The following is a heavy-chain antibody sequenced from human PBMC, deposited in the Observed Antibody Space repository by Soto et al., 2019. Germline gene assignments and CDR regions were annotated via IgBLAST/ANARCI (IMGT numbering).Heavy chain of an antibody. J-gene: IGHJ6*02. CDR1: GYSFTNFW. V-gene: IGHV5-51*01. CDR3: ARRHTMDV. Sequence: GESLKISCKASGYSFTNFWIAWVRQMPGKGLEWMGSIYPRDSDIRYSPSFKGQVTISVDKSTTAYVQWSSLKASDTAIYYCARRHTMDVWGQGTAVTVSS. CDR2: IYPRDSDI.